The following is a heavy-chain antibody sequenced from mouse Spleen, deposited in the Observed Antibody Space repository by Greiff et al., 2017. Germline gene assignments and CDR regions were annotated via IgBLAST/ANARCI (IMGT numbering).Heavy chain of an antibody. D-gene: IGHD2-14*01. CDR3: ARNLGYRYWYFDV. V-gene: IGHV2-2*02. CDR2: IWRGGST. Sequence: VQLQQSGPGLVQPSQSLSITCTVSGFSLTSYGVHWVRQSPGKGLEWLGVIWRGGSTDYNAAFISRLSISKDNSKSQVFVKMNSLQANDTAIYYCARNLGYRYWYFDVWGAGTTVTVSS. J-gene: IGHJ1*01. CDR1: GFSLTSYG.